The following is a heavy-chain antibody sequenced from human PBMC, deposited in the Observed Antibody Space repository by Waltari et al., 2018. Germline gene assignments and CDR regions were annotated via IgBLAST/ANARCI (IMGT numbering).Heavy chain of an antibody. V-gene: IGHV4-38-2*01. Sequence: QVQLQESGPGLVKPSATLSLTFAFSGYSLTRGYHWGWFRQPPGKGLAWSGYIYHSGSTNYNPSLRSRVTISVDTSKNQFPLKLNSVTAADTAVYYCARHNAYWGQGTLVTVSS. J-gene: IGHJ4*02. CDR2: IYHSGST. CDR1: GYSLTRGYH. CDR3: ARHNAY.